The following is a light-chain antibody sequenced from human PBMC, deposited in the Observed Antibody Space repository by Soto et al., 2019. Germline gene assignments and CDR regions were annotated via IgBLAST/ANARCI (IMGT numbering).Light chain of an antibody. J-gene: IGKJ1*01. Sequence: EIVMTQSPATLSVSPGERGTLSCRASQSVSSNLAWYQQEPGQAPRLLIYGASTRATGIPARFSGSRSGTEFTLSISSLQSEDFAVYYCQQYNNWPWKFGQGTKVEIK. CDR1: QSVSSN. CDR3: QQYNNWPWK. CDR2: GAS. V-gene: IGKV3-15*01.